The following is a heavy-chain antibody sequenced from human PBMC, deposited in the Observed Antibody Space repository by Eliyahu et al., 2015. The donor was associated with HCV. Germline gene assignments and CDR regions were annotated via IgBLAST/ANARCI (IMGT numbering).Heavy chain of an antibody. V-gene: IGHV5-10-1*03. CDR1: GYSFTSYW. J-gene: IGHJ1*01. D-gene: IGHD3-3*01. CDR3: ARFKGAGFWSGYYTTTAEYFQH. CDR2: IDPSDSYX. Sequence: EVQLVQSGAEVKKPGESLRISCKGSGYSFTSYWISWVRQMPGKGLEWMGRIDPSDSYXNYSPSFQGHVTISADKSISTAYLQWSSLKASDTAMYYCARFKGAGFWSGYYTTTAEYFQHWGQGTLVTVSS.